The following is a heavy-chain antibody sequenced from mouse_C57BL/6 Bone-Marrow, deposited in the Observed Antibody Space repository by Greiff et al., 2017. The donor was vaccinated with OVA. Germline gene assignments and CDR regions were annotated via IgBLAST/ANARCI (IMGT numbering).Heavy chain of an antibody. D-gene: IGHD1-1*01. CDR1: GFNIKDDY. J-gene: IGHJ2*01. CDR2: IDPENGDT. CDR3: TTRNYYGSSYCDY. V-gene: IGHV14-4*01. Sequence: DVQLVESGAELVRPGASVKLSCTASGFNIKDDYMHWVKQRPEQGLEWIGWIDPENGDTEYASKFQGKATITADTSSNTAYLQLSSLTSEDTAVYYCTTRNYYGSSYCDYWGQGTTLTVSS.